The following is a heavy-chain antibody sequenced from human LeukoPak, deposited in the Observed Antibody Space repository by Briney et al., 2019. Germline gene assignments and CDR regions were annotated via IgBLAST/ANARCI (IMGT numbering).Heavy chain of an antibody. Sequence: NPSETLSLTCTVSGGSISSSGYYWGWIRQPPGKGLEWIGSIYYSGSTYYNPSLKSRVTISVDTSKNKFSLKLSSVSAADTVVYYCARENIEQWLMWGQGTLVTVSS. CDR3: ARENIEQWLM. J-gene: IGHJ4*02. V-gene: IGHV4-39*07. CDR1: GGSISSSGYY. D-gene: IGHD6-19*01. CDR2: IYYSGST.